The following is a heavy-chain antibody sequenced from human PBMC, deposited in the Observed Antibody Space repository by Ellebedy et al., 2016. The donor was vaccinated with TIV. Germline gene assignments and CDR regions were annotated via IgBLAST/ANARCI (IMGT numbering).Heavy chain of an antibody. CDR1: GFTFDDYA. Sequence: GGSLRLXXAASGFTFDDYAMHWVRQAPGKGLEWVSGISWNSGSIGYADSVKGRFTISRDNAKNSLYLQMNSLRAEDTALYYCAKGYDILTGYTYLDYWGQGTLVTVSS. CDR3: AKGYDILTGYTYLDY. J-gene: IGHJ4*02. CDR2: ISWNSGSI. D-gene: IGHD3-9*01. V-gene: IGHV3-9*01.